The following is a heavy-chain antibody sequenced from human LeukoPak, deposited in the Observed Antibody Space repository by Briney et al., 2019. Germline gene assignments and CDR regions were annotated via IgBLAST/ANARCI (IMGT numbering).Heavy chain of an antibody. Sequence: SETLSLTCTISGGSISSYYWGWIRQPPGKGLEWIGSIYYSGSTYYNPSLKSRVTISVDMSKNQFSLKLSSVTAADTAVYYCARHPKFSGYVDYWGQGTLVTVSS. CDR3: ARHPKFSGYVDY. CDR2: IYYSGST. V-gene: IGHV4-39*01. D-gene: IGHD3-22*01. CDR1: GGSISSYY. J-gene: IGHJ4*02.